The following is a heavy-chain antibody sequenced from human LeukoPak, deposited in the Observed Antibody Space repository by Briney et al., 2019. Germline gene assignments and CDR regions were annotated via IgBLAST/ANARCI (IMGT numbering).Heavy chain of an antibody. V-gene: IGHV3-30*18. CDR1: GFTFRNHG. CDR2: ISYDGHDE. D-gene: IGHD2-8*01. Sequence: GGSLRLSCAASGFTFRNHGMHWVRQAPGKGLEWVAVISYDGHDEYYADSVKGRFTISRDNSKNTVYVQMNSLRAEDTAVYYCAKGVGYGGMDVWGQGTTVTVSS. CDR3: AKGVGYGGMDV. J-gene: IGHJ6*02.